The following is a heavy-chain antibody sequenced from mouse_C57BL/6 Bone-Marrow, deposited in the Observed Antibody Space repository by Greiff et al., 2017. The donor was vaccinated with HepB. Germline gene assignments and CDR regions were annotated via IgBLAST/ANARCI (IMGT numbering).Heavy chain of an antibody. CDR3: TTDYYGSSYWYFDV. J-gene: IGHJ1*03. CDR1: GFNIKDYY. V-gene: IGHV14-1*01. CDR2: IDPEDGAT. D-gene: IGHD1-1*01. Sequence: VQLQQSGAELVRPGASVKLSCTASGFNIKDYYMHWVKKRPEQGLEWIGRIDPEDGATEYAPKFQGKATMTAATSSNTAYLQLSSLTSEDTAVYYCTTDYYGSSYWYFDVWGTGTTVTVSS.